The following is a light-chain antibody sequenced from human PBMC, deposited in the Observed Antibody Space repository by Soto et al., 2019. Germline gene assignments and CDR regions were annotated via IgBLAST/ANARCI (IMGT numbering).Light chain of an antibody. Sequence: VIWMTQSPSLLSASTGDRVTISCRMSEGISNYLAWYKQKPGKAPELLIYGTSTLQSGVPSRFSGSGSGTDFTLTISGLQSEDFATYYCQQYYSFPRTFGQGTKVEIK. CDR3: QQYYSFPRT. J-gene: IGKJ1*01. CDR2: GTS. V-gene: IGKV1D-8*01. CDR1: EGISNY.